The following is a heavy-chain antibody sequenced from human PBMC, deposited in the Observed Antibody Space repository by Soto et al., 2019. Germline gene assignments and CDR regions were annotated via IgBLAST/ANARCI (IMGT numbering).Heavy chain of an antibody. CDR3: ARDPSPRYCSGGSCHGVMNWFDP. Sequence: GXSVKVSCKASVYTFTSYGISWVRQAPGQGLEWMGWISAYNGNTNYAQKLQGRVTMTTDTSTSTAYMELRSLRSDDTAVYYCARDPSPRYCSGGSCHGVMNWFDPWGQGTLVTVSS. J-gene: IGHJ5*02. CDR1: VYTFTSYG. CDR2: ISAYNGNT. V-gene: IGHV1-18*01. D-gene: IGHD2-15*01.